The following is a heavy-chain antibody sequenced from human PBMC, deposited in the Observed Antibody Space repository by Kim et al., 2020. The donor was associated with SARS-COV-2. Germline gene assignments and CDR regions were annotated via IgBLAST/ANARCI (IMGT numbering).Heavy chain of an antibody. CDR1: GFTFSSYS. V-gene: IGHV3-48*02. D-gene: IGHD6-13*01. Sequence: GGSLRLSCAASGFTFSSYSMNWVRQAPGKGLEWVSYISSSSSTIYYADSVKGRFTISRDNAKNSLYLQMNSLRDEDTAVYYCAREYGSSWYGLNWFDPWGQGTLVTVSS. CDR2: ISSSSSTI. CDR3: AREYGSSWYGLNWFDP. J-gene: IGHJ5*02.